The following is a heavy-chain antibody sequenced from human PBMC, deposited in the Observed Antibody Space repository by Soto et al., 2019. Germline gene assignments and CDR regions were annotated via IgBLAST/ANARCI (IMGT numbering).Heavy chain of an antibody. CDR1: GFTFSNYA. J-gene: IGHJ4*02. D-gene: IGHD4-17*01. V-gene: IGHV3-23*01. Sequence: GGSLRLSCAASGFTFSNYAMSGVRQAPGKGLEWVSTISGSGDNTDYVDSVKGRFTISRDNSKNTLYLQMNSLRAEDTAVYYCAKDPLTVTPYFDYWGQGTLVTVSS. CDR3: AKDPLTVTPYFDY. CDR2: ISGSGDNT.